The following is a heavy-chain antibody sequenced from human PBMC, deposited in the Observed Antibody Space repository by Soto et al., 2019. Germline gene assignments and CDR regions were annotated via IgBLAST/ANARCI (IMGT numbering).Heavy chain of an antibody. CDR1: GFTFSSYA. Sequence: GGSLRLSCAASGFTFSSYAMNWLRQAPGKGLEWVSDINGSGGETWYADSVNGPFTISRDNSKNTLYVQMNRLRAEDTALYYCAKRSRDGLNSPIEYWGQGTLVTVSS. V-gene: IGHV3-23*01. CDR3: AKRSRDGLNSPIEY. J-gene: IGHJ4*02. CDR2: INGSGGET.